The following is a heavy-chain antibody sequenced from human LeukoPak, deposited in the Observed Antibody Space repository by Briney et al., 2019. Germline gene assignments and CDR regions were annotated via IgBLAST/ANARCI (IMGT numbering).Heavy chain of an antibody. D-gene: IGHD3-10*01. V-gene: IGHV3-15*01. CDR3: TTGTLLNYYYYGMDV. Sequence: GGSLRLSCAASGFTFSNAWMSWVRQAPGKGLEWVGRIKSKTDGGTTDYAAPVKGRVTISRDDSKNTLYLQMNSLKTEDTAVYYCTTGTLLNYYYYGMDVWGKGTTVTVSS. J-gene: IGHJ6*04. CDR1: GFTFSNAW. CDR2: IKSKTDGGTT.